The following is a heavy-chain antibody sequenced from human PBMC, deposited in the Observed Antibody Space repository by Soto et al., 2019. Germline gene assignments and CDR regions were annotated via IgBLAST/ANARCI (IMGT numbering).Heavy chain of an antibody. CDR2: ISYDGSNK. V-gene: IGHV3-30*18. D-gene: IGHD3-22*01. CDR1: GFTFSSYG. CDR3: AKEWVYDSSGWSFDY. J-gene: IGHJ4*02. Sequence: PGGSLRLSCAASGFTFSSYGMYWVRQTPGKGLEWVAVISYDGSNKYYADSVKGRFTISRDNSKNTLYLQMNSLRAEDTAVYYCAKEWVYDSSGWSFDYWGQGTLVTVSS.